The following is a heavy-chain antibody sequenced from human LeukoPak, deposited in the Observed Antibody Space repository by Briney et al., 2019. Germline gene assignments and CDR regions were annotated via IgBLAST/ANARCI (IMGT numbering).Heavy chain of an antibody. Sequence: GGSLRLSCAASGFTFSSYSMNWVRQAPGKGLEWVSSISSRSSYIDYADSLKGRFTISRDNAKNSLYLQMNSLRAEDTAVYYCARGKEPVAGSLSHFDYWGQGILVTVSS. CDR3: ARGKEPVAGSLSHFDY. J-gene: IGHJ4*02. CDR2: ISSRSSYI. D-gene: IGHD6-19*01. CDR1: GFTFSSYS. V-gene: IGHV3-21*01.